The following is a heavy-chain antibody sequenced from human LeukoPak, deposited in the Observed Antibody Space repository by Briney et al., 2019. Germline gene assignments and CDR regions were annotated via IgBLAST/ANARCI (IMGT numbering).Heavy chain of an antibody. CDR1: GFTSSSYS. Sequence: PGGSLRLSCAASGFTSSSYSMNWVRQAPGKGLEWVSSISSSSSYIYYADSVKGRFTISRDNAKNSLYLQMNSLRAEDTAVYYCARVVHSSSWYDHWGQGTLVTVSS. V-gene: IGHV3-21*01. J-gene: IGHJ5*02. CDR3: ARVVHSSSWYDH. CDR2: ISSSSSYI. D-gene: IGHD6-13*01.